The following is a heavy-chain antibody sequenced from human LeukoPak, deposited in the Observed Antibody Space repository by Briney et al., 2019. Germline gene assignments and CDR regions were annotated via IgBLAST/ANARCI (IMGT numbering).Heavy chain of an antibody. CDR1: GGSFSGYY. CDR3: ARLVKIAARPLPFDY. V-gene: IGHV4-34*01. J-gene: IGHJ4*02. Sequence: AETLSLACAVYGGSFSGYYCSSIRQPPGKGLEWMVEINHSGSTNYNPSLKSRVTISVDTSKNQFSLKLSSVTAGDPAVYYCARLVKIAARPLPFDYWGQGTLVTASS. CDR2: INHSGST. D-gene: IGHD6-6*01.